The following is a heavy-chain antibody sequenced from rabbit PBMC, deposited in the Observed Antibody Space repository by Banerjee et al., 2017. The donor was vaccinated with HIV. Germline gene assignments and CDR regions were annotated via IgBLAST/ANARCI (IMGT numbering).Heavy chain of an antibody. J-gene: IGHJ4*01. Sequence: QEQLEESGGDLVKPEGSLTLTCTASGFSFSSGYWICWVRQAPGKGLEWIACIYAGSSGSTYYASWAKGRFTGSRTSSTTVTLQMTSLTAADTATYFCARTIADYGAAFDLWGPGTLVTVS. CDR1: GFSFSSGYW. V-gene: IGHV1S45*01. CDR3: ARTIADYGAAFDL. CDR2: IYAGSSGST. D-gene: IGHD2-1*01.